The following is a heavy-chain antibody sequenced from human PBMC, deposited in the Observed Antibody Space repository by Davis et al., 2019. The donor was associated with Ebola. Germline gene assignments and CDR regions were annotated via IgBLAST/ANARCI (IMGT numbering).Heavy chain of an antibody. D-gene: IGHD3-16*01. Sequence: GESLKISCKGSASSFTHYWIAWVRQMPGRGLEWMGIIYPADSDTRYSPSFQGQVTISVDKSISTAYLQWSSLRASDTAMYFCARQELGYFDYWGQGTLVTVSS. CDR2: IYPADSDT. CDR1: ASSFTHYW. J-gene: IGHJ4*02. V-gene: IGHV5-51*01. CDR3: ARQELGYFDY.